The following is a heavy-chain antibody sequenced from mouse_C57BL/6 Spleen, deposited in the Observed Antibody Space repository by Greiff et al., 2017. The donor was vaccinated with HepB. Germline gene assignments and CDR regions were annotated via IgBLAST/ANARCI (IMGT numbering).Heavy chain of an antibody. CDR1: GYTFTSYW. D-gene: IGHD2-3*01. J-gene: IGHJ4*01. CDR3: ARAGILDGPHAMDY. CDR2: IHPNSGST. V-gene: IGHV1-64*01. Sequence: QVQLQQPGAELVKPGASVKLSCKASGYTFTSYWMHWVKQRPGQGLEWIGMIHPNSGSTNYNEKFKSKATLTVDKSSSTAYMQLSSLTSEDSAVYYCARAGILDGPHAMDYWGQGTSVTVSS.